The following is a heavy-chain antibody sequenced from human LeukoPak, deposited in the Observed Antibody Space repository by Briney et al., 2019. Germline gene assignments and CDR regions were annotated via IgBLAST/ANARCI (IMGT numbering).Heavy chain of an antibody. Sequence: PGGSLRLSCAASGFTFDDYAMHWVRQAPGKGLEWVSGISWSSGSIGYADSVKGRFTISRDNAKNSLYLQMNSLRAEDAALYYCAKQFREYYYYYYGMDVWGQGTTVTVPS. CDR3: AKQFREYYYYYYGMDV. CDR1: GFTFDDYA. CDR2: ISWSSGSI. V-gene: IGHV3-9*01. J-gene: IGHJ6*02.